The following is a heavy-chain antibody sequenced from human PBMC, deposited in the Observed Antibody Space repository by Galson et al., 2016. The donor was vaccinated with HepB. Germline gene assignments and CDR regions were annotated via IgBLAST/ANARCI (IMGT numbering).Heavy chain of an antibody. J-gene: IGHJ2*01. V-gene: IGHV3-53*01. D-gene: IGHD6-19*01. CDR1: EFIVSSHY. CDR2: IYSGGST. Sequence: SLRLSCAASEFIVSSHYMSWVRLAPGKGLEWVSVIYSGGSTYYADSVKGRFTLSRDNSKNTVYLQMNSLRAEDTAVYYCARLARGSGFRYWYFDLWGRGTRVTVSS. CDR3: ARLARGSGFRYWYFDL.